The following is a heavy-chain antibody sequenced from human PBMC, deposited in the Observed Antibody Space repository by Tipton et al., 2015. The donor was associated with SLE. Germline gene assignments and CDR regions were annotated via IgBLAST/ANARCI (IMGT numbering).Heavy chain of an antibody. D-gene: IGHD2-2*01. CDR3: ARGQVPAANPPPDI. V-gene: IGHV3-48*04. CDR1: GFTFSSYA. CDR2: ISSSGSTI. J-gene: IGHJ3*02. Sequence: SLRLSCAASGFTFSSYAMSWVRQAPGKGLEWVSYISSSGSTIYYADSVKGRFTISRDNAKNSLYLQMNSLRAEDTAVYYCARGQVPAANPPPDIWGQGTMVTVSS.